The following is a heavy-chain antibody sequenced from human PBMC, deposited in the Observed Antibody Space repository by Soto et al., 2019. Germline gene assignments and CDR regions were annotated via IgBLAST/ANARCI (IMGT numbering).Heavy chain of an antibody. V-gene: IGHV1-8*01. CDR2: MNPKSGGT. CDR1: GYTFTSYD. CDR3: PRGPTGMIDY. J-gene: IGHJ4*02. Sequence: QVQLVQSGAEVKSPGASVKVSCKASGYTFTSYDINWVRQATGQGFEWMGWMNPKSGGTRYIQKFQGRVTMTRDTSISTAYMELSSLTSEDTAVYYCPRGPTGMIDYWGQGTLVTVSS.